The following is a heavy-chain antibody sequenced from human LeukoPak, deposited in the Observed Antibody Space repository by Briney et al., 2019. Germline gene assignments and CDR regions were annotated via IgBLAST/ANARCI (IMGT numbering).Heavy chain of an antibody. Sequence: PEGSLRLSCAASGFIFSHYSMNWVRQAPGKGLEWISYIGIDSGNTRYADSVKGRFTISGDIATKSLYLQMNSLRVEDSAVYYCARDHNYAFDNWGQGTLVTVSS. CDR2: IGIDSGNT. V-gene: IGHV3-48*04. CDR1: GFIFSHYS. CDR3: ARDHNYAFDN. D-gene: IGHD1-1*01. J-gene: IGHJ4*02.